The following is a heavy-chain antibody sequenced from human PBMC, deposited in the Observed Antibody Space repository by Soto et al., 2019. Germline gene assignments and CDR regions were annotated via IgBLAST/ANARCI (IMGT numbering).Heavy chain of an antibody. CDR3: VKEKTPRVSHSLDI. V-gene: IGHV3-30*18. CDR2: ISYGGGAQ. Sequence: QVQLVESGGGVVQPGRSLRLSCVTSGFTFSNYGMHWVRQAPGKGLEWVAVISYGGGAQYYADSVKGRFTISRDNSKNTLSLEMNSLRAEDTAVYYCVKEKTPRVSHSLDIWSQGIMVTVSS. J-gene: IGHJ3*02. D-gene: IGHD6-13*01. CDR1: GFTFSNYG.